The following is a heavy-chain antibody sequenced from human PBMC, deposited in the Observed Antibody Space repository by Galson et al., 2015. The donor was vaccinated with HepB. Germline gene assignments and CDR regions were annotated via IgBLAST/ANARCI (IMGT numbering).Heavy chain of an antibody. D-gene: IGHD4-11*01. V-gene: IGHV4-59*12. CDR2: IYYSGST. CDR3: ARDHKDYSNSKWFGP. J-gene: IGHJ5*02. Sequence: SETLSLTCTVSGGSISSYYWSWIRQPPGKGLEWIGYIYYSGSTNYNPSLKSRVTISVDTSKNQFSLKLSSVTAADTAVYYCARDHKDYSNSKWFGPWGQGTLVTVSS. CDR1: GGSISSYY.